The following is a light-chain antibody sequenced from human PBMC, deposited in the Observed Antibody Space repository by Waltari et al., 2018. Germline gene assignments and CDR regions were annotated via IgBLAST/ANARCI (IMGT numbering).Light chain of an antibody. J-gene: IGKJ2*01. CDR1: QSLTKKY. Sequence: VLTQSPGTLSLSPGERATLSCRASQSLTKKYLAWYQQKPGQAPGLLIYGASSRAAGTPDRFSGSGSGTDFTLAISRLEPEDFAVYYCQQYGSSIMYTFGQGTKLEIK. CDR3: QQYGSSIMYT. CDR2: GAS. V-gene: IGKV3-20*01.